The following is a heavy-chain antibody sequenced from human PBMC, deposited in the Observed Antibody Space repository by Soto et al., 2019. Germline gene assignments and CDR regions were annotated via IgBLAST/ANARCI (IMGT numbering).Heavy chain of an antibody. D-gene: IGHD3-3*01. CDR1: GGSISTSAYY. V-gene: IGHV4-31*03. Sequence: QVQLQESGPGLVKPSQTLSLTCTVSGGSISTSAYYWTWIRQHPGKGLEYIGYIYYSGSTDYNPSLKSRVTISIDKSKNQFSLNLSSVTAADTAVYFCARAGYYWFDPWGQGTLVTVSS. CDR2: IYYSGST. J-gene: IGHJ5*02. CDR3: ARAGYYWFDP.